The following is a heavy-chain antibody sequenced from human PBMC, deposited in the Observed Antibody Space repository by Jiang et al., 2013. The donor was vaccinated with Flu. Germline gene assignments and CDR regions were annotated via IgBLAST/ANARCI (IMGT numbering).Heavy chain of an antibody. Sequence: SGAEVKKPGASVKVSCKASGYTFTGYYMHWVRQAPGQGLEWMGWINPNSGGTNYAQKFQGRVTMTRDTSISTAYMELSRLRSDDTAVYYCARVPYYYDSSGYYYPYNWFDPWGQGTLVTVSS. D-gene: IGHD3-22*01. J-gene: IGHJ5*02. CDR3: ARVPYYYDSSGYYYPYNWFDP. CDR2: INPNSGGT. V-gene: IGHV1-2*02. CDR1: GYTFTGYY.